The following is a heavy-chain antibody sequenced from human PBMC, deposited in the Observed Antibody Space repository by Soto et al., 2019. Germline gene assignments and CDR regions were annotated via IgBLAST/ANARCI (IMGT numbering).Heavy chain of an antibody. Sequence: QVQLVESGGGVVQPGRSQRLSCAASGFTFSMYGMHWVRQAPGKGLEWMATVYYDGNNKYYADSVRGRFTISRANSKNMVYLQMNSLRAEDTAVYYCARDPPSTLGSFDIWGRGTMVTVSS. CDR2: VYYDGNNK. CDR1: GFTFSMYG. D-gene: IGHD2-2*01. CDR3: ARDPPSTLGSFDI. J-gene: IGHJ3*02. V-gene: IGHV3-33*01.